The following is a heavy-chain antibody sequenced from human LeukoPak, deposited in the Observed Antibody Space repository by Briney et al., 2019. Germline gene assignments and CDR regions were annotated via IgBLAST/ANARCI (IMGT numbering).Heavy chain of an antibody. CDR2: IYYSGST. CDR3: AKDQMSYYYDSSGYCAFDI. J-gene: IGHJ3*02. V-gene: IGHV4-59*01. Sequence: SETLSLACTVSGGSISSYYWSWIRQPPGKGLEWIGYIYYSGSTNYNPSLKSRVTISVDTSKNQFSLKLSSVTAADTAVYYCAKDQMSYYYDSSGYCAFDIWGQGTMVTVSS. D-gene: IGHD3-22*01. CDR1: GGSISSYY.